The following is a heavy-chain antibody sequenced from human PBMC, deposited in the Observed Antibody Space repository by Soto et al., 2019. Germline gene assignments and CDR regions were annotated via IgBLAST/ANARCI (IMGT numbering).Heavy chain of an antibody. CDR2: IIPIFGTA. CDR1: GGTFSSYA. J-gene: IGHJ4*02. D-gene: IGHD1-26*01. CDR3: ARAQSVGATKGYYFDY. Sequence: SVKVSCKASGGTFSSYAISWVRQSPLQGLEWMGGIIPIFGTANYAQKFQGRVTITADKSTSTAYMELSSLRSEDTAAYYCARAQSVGATKGYYFDYWGQGTLVTVSS. V-gene: IGHV1-69*06.